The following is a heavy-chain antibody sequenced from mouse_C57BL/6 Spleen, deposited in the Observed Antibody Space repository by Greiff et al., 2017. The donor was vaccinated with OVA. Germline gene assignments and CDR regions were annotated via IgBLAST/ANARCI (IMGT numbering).Heavy chain of an antibody. CDR3: ARDGHDEDYYAMDY. Sequence: VQLQQSGAELARPGASVKLSCKASGYTFTSSGLSWVKQRTGQGLEWIGEIYPRSGNTYYNEKFKGKATLTADKSSSPAYMELRRLTYEDSAVYFCARDGHDEDYYAMDYWGQGTSVTVSS. CDR2: IYPRSGNT. CDR1: GYTFTSSG. J-gene: IGHJ4*01. V-gene: IGHV1-81*01. D-gene: IGHD2-12*01.